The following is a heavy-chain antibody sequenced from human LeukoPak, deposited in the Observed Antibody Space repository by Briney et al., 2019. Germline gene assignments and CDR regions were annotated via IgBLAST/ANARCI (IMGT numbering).Heavy chain of an antibody. CDR2: ISGSGDT. Sequence: GGSLRLSCAVSGFSYSSYAMSWVRQAPGKGPEGVSTISGSGDTYYADSVKGRFTISRDNAKNSLYLQMNSLRAEDTAVYYCARGELYFDWLLDYWGQGTLVTVSS. CDR3: ARGELYFDWLLDY. J-gene: IGHJ4*02. D-gene: IGHD3-9*01. CDR1: GFSYSSYA. V-gene: IGHV3-23*01.